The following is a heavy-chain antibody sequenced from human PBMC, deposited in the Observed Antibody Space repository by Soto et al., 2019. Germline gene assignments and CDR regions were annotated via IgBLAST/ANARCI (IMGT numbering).Heavy chain of an antibody. Sequence: SETLSLTCTVSGGSISSSSYYWGWIRQPPGKGLEWIGSIYYSGSTYYNPSLKSRVTISVDTSKNQVSLKLSSVTAADTAVYYCARPGAGGAARRYSWFDPWGQGNLVTVAS. D-gene: IGHD6-6*01. V-gene: IGHV4-39*01. CDR3: ARPGAGGAARRYSWFDP. J-gene: IGHJ5*02. CDR1: GGSISSSSYY. CDR2: IYYSGST.